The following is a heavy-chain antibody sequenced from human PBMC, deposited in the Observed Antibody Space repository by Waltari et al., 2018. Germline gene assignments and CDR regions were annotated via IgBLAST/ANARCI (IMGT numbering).Heavy chain of an antibody. D-gene: IGHD6-13*01. CDR3: SSWYGRYYYGMDV. Sequence: EVQLLESGGGLVQPGGSLRLSCAASGFTFSSYAMSWVRQAPGKGLEWVSAISGSGGSTYYADSVKGRFTISRDNSKNTLYLQMNSLRAEDTAVYYVSSWYGRYYYGMDVWGQGTTVTVSS. CDR2: ISGSGGST. J-gene: IGHJ6*02. V-gene: IGHV3-23*01. CDR1: GFTFSSYA.